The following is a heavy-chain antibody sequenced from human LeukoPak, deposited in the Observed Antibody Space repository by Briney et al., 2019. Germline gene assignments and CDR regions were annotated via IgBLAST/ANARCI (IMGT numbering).Heavy chain of an antibody. CDR1: GGTFSSYA. Sequence: AASVKVSCKASGGTFSSYAISWVRQAPGQGLEWMGRIIPIFGTANYAQKFQGRVTITTDESTSTAYMELSSLRSEDTAVYYCARDRRGYDSSGYYYYFDYWGQGTLVTVPS. CDR3: ARDRRGYDSSGYYYYFDY. CDR2: IIPIFGTA. D-gene: IGHD3-22*01. J-gene: IGHJ4*02. V-gene: IGHV1-69*05.